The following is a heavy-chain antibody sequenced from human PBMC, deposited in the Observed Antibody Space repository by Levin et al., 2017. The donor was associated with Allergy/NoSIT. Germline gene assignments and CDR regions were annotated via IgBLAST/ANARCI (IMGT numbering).Heavy chain of an antibody. CDR3: AKYYYGGSGYLDY. Sequence: GGSLRLSCAASGFTFSSYSMNWVRQAPGKGLEWVSYISSSSSTIYYADSVKGRFTISRDNAKNSLYLQMNSLRAEDTAVYYCAKYYYGGSGYLDYWGQGTLVTVSS. CDR2: ISSSSSTI. V-gene: IGHV3-48*01. D-gene: IGHD3-22*01. CDR1: GFTFSSYS. J-gene: IGHJ4*02.